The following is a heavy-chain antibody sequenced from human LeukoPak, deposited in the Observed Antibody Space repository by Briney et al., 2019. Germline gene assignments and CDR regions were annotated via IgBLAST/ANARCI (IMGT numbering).Heavy chain of an antibody. V-gene: IGHV5-51*01. CDR1: GYSFTSYW. CDR3: ARHAYSNYGYYYYGMDV. J-gene: IGHJ6*02. Sequence: GESLKISRKGFGYSFTSYWNGWVRQIPGKSLGWIGIIYPGDSDTRYSPSFQGQVTISADKSISTAYLQWSSLEASDTAMYYCARHAYSNYGYYYYGMDVWGQGNPVTVSS. D-gene: IGHD4-11*01. CDR2: IYPGDSDT.